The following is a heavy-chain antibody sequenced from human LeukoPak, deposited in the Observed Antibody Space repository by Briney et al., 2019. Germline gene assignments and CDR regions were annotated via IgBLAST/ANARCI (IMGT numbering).Heavy chain of an antibody. CDR1: GGSISSYY. J-gene: IGHJ3*02. D-gene: IGHD2-2*01. Sequence: SETLSLTCIVSGGSISSYYWNWIRQSAGKGLEWIGRIYIDGSTSYNPSLKSRVTMSVDTSKIQFSLNLTSVTAADTAMYYCARGPRMVAMNGYAFDIWGPGTTVIVSS. CDR3: ARGPRMVAMNGYAFDI. CDR2: IYIDGST. V-gene: IGHV4-4*07.